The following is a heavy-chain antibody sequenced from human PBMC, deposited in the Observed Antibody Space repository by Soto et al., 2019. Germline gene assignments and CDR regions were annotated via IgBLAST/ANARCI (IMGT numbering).Heavy chain of an antibody. CDR3: ARAGGPYSSSSNYYYYYYMDV. CDR2: INPNSGGT. J-gene: IGHJ6*03. CDR1: GYTFTGYY. D-gene: IGHD6-6*01. V-gene: IGHV1-2*04. Sequence: QVQLVQSGAEVKKPGASVKVSCKASGYTFTGYYMHWVRQAPGQGLEWMGWINPNSGGTNYAQKFQGWVTMTRDTSISTAYMELSRLRSDDTAVYYCARAGGPYSSSSNYYYYYYMDVWGKGTTVTVSS.